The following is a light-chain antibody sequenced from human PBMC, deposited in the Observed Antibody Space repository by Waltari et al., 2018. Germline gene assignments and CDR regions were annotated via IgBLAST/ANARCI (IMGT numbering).Light chain of an antibody. V-gene: IGLV1-40*01. CDR2: GTS. CDR3: QSYDTSLSVV. Sequence: QSVLTQPPSVSGAPGQRVTISCTGSGSNIGAGYHVNWYQQLPGKAPKLLIYGTSTRPLWVPDRYFGSQSGTSASLAITGLQAEDEADYYCQSYDTSLSVVFGGGTKLTVL. CDR1: GSNIGAGYH. J-gene: IGLJ2*01.